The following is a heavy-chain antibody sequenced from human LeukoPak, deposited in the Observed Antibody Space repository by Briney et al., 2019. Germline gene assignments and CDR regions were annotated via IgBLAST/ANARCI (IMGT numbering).Heavy chain of an antibody. CDR2: TSSSSSYI. CDR1: GFTFSSYS. CDR3: ARGGITMVQGVIIG. D-gene: IGHD3-10*01. V-gene: IGHV3-21*01. Sequence: GGSLRLSCAASGFTFSSYSMNWVRQAPGKGLEWVSSTSSSSSYIYYADSVKGRFTISRDNAKNSLYLQMNSLRAEDTAVYYCARGGITMVQGVIIGWGQGTLVTVSS. J-gene: IGHJ4*02.